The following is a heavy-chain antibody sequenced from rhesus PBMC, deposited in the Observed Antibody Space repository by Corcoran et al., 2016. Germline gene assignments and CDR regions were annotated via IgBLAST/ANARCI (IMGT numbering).Heavy chain of an antibody. V-gene: IGHV4-99*01. CDR1: GYSIISGYY. CDR2: IGGSIWPT. D-gene: IGHD7-45*01. Sequence: QVQLQESGPGLVKPSETLYLTRTLSGYSIISGYYWGWIRLPPGTGLDWIGYIGGSIWPTYYNPSLKSRVTISKDTSKNQFSLKLSAVSAADTAVYYCARRAANCNSLNVWGRGLLVTVSS. CDR3: ARRAANCNSLNV. J-gene: IGHJ5-2*02.